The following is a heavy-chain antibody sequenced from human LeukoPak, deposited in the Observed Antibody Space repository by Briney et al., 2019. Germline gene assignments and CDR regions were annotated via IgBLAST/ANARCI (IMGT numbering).Heavy chain of an antibody. J-gene: IGHJ4*02. CDR3: TSVSDTGHLDY. Sequence: GGSLSLSCAASGFTFSKAWMSGVRQAPGEGREWVGRISRKTDGGTTDYAAPVKGRIPISRDDSKNTLFLQMNSLKAEATAVYYCTSVSDTGHLDYWGQGTLVTVSS. D-gene: IGHD2-8*02. CDR1: GFTFSKAW. CDR2: ISRKTDGGTT. V-gene: IGHV3-15*05.